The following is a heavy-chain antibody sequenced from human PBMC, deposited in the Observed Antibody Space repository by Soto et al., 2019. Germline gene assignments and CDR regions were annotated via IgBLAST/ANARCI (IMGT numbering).Heavy chain of an antibody. J-gene: IGHJ3*02. D-gene: IGHD6-19*01. Sequence: EVQLVESGGGLVQPGGSLRLSCAASGFTFSDHYMDWVRQAPGKGLEWVGRTRNKANSYTTEYAASVKGRFTISRDDSNNSLYLQMNSLKTEDTAVYYCARDLISGWYGDAFDIWGQGTMVTVSS. CDR1: GFTFSDHY. V-gene: IGHV3-72*01. CDR2: TRNKANSYTT. CDR3: ARDLISGWYGDAFDI.